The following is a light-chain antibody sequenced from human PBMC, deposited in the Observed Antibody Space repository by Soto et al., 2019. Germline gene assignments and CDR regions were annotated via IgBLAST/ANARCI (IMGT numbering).Light chain of an antibody. V-gene: IGKV1-5*03. CDR2: NAS. J-gene: IGKJ1*01. CDR1: QTISSW. CDR3: QHYNSYSEA. Sequence: DIQMTQSPSSLSGSVGDRVTITCRASQTISSWLAWYQQKPGKAPKLLIYNASTLKSGGPSRFSGSGSATEVSLTISSLQPDDFATYYCQHYNSYSEAFGQGTKVDI.